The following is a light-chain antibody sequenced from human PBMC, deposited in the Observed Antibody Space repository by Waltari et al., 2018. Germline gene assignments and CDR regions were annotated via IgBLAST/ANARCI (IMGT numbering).Light chain of an antibody. Sequence: EIVLTQSPATLSLSPGGRATLSCRASQSVSSYLAWYQQKPGQAPRLLIYDASNRVTGIPARFSGSGSGTDFTLTISSLDPEDFAVYYCQQRSIWPVTFGGGTKVEIK. CDR1: QSVSSY. CDR2: DAS. J-gene: IGKJ4*01. CDR3: QQRSIWPVT. V-gene: IGKV3-11*01.